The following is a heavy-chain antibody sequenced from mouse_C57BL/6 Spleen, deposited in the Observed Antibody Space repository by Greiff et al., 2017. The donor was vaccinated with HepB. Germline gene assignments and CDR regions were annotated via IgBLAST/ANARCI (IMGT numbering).Heavy chain of an antibody. V-gene: IGHV1-82*01. D-gene: IGHD2-1*01. CDR3: ARSYYYGKGFAY. CDR1: GYAFSSSW. CDR2: IYPGDGDT. Sequence: QVQLKESGPELVKPGASVKISCKASGYAFSSSWMNWVKQRPGKGLEWIGRIYPGDGDTNYNGKFKGKATLTADKSSSTAYMQLSSLTSEDSAVYFCARSYYYGKGFAYWGQGTLVTVSA. J-gene: IGHJ3*01.